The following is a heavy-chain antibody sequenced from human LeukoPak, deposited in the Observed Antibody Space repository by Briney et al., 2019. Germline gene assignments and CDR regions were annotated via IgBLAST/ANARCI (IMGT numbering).Heavy chain of an antibody. CDR1: GFTFGDYA. CDR3: TRAGFFDSRGYYDY. CDR2: IRSKAYGGTP. Sequence: GGSLRLSCTASGFTFGDYAMTWVRQAPGKGLEWVGFIRSKAYGGTPAHAASVEGRFTISRDDSESTAYLQMDRLSTEDTAVYYCTRAGFFDSRGYYDYWGLGTLVTVSS. J-gene: IGHJ4*02. V-gene: IGHV3-49*04. D-gene: IGHD3-22*01.